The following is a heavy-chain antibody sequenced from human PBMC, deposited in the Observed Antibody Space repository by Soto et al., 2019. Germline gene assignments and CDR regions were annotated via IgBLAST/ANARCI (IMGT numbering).Heavy chain of an antibody. Sequence: PGESLKISCKGSGYSFTSYWIGWVRQMPGKGLEWMGIIYPGDSDTRYSPSFQGQVTISADKSISTAYLQWSSLKASDTAMYYCASARDGYNYEHDAFDIWGQRPMVTVS. V-gene: IGHV5-51*01. CDR3: ASARDGYNYEHDAFDI. D-gene: IGHD5-12*01. J-gene: IGHJ3*02. CDR1: GYSFTSYW. CDR2: IYPGDSDT.